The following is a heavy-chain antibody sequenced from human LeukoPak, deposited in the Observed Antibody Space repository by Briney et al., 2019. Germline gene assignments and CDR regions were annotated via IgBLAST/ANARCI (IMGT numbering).Heavy chain of an antibody. CDR2: IYYSGST. V-gene: IGHV4-59*01. CDR1: GGSISSYY. D-gene: IGHD6-19*01. CDR3: ARGDSSGWYYFDY. Sequence: SETLSPTCTVSGGSISSYYWSWIRQPPGKGLEWIGFIYYSGSTTYNPSLKSRVTISIDTSKNQFSLKLNSVTAADTAVYFCARGDSSGWYYFDYWGQGTLVTVSS. J-gene: IGHJ4*02.